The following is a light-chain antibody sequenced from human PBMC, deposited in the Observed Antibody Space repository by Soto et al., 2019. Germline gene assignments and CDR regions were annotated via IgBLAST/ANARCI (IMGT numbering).Light chain of an antibody. J-gene: IGLJ2*01. CDR1: SSNIGNDY. CDR3: ATWDSSVDAGV. Sequence: QSVLTQPPSVSAAPGQTVTISCSGSSSNIGNDYVSWYQQLPGTAPKLLIYDNDKRPSGIPDRFSGSKSGTSATLGITGLQTGDEADYYCATWDSSVDAGVFGGGTKLTVL. CDR2: DND. V-gene: IGLV1-51*01.